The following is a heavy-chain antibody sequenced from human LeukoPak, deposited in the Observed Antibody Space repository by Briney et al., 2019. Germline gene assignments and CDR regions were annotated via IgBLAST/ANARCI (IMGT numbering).Heavy chain of an antibody. CDR2: IKPDGGDK. J-gene: IGHJ4*02. CDR3: ARHSDRRDDY. V-gene: IGHV3-7*05. Sequence: PGGPLRLSCAASGFTFSSHWMTWVRQAPGKGLQWVASIKPDGGDKYYVGSVKGRFIISRDNAKNSLFLQMSSLGVGDTAVYYCARHSDRRDDYWGQGMLVTVSS. CDR1: GFTFSSHW.